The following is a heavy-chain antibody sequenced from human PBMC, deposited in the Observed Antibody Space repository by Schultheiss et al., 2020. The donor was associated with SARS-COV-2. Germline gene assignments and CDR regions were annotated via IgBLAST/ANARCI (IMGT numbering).Heavy chain of an antibody. J-gene: IGHJ5*02. CDR1: GGSFSGYY. V-gene: IGHV4-34*01. CDR2: INHSGST. Sequence: SETLSLTCAVYGGSFSGYYWSWIRQPPGKGLEWIGEINHSGSTNYNPSLKSRVTLSIDTSKNQFSLKLSSVTAADTAVYYCARHPSDWIDPWGQGTLVTVSS. CDR3: ARHPSDWIDP.